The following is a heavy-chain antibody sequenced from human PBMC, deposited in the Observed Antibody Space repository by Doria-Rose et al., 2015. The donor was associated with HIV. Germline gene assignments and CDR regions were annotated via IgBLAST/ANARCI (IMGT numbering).Heavy chain of an antibody. CDR2: IFSDDER. Sequence: QVQLVQSGPVLVKPTETLTLTCTVSGVSLSSPGMGVSWIRQPPGKALEWLANIFSDDERSYKTSLKSRLTISRGTSKSQVVLTMTDMGPVGTATYYCARIKSSRWYHKYYFDFWGQGILVIVSA. J-gene: IGHJ4*02. D-gene: IGHD6-13*01. CDR3: ARIKSSRWYHKYYFDF. CDR1: GVSLSSPGMG. V-gene: IGHV2-26*01.